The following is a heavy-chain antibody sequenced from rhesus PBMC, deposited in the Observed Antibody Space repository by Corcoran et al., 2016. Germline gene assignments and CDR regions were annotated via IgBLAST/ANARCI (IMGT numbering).Heavy chain of an antibody. J-gene: IGHJ5-1*01. CDR3: ARVYFDSGYYTGVRFDV. CDR2: MYGRGGSN. V-gene: IGHV4-147*01. Sequence: QVQLQESGPGLVTPSETLSLTCAVSGGSISSNYWNWIRQPPGQGLEWIGLMYGRGGSNSYNPSLTRRVTIETDTSKNQFSRKRSSVTAADTAVYYCARVYFDSGYYTGVRFDVWGPGVLVTVSS. D-gene: IGHD3-28*01. CDR1: GGSISSNY.